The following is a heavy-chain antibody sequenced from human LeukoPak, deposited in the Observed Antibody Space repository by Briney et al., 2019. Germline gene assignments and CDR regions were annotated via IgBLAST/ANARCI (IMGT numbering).Heavy chain of an antibody. V-gene: IGHV3-30*18. CDR2: ISYDGSNK. CDR1: EFAFSAYG. J-gene: IGHJ1*01. D-gene: IGHD1-14*01. Sequence: PSGGSLRLSCAASEFAFSAYGMHWVRQAPGKGLEWVAVISYDGSNKYYGDSVKGRFTISRDNAENTLHLQMNSLRVEDTAVYYCAKDIPSWQFLAPGYIEHWGQGTLVTVSS. CDR3: AKDIPSWQFLAPGYIEH.